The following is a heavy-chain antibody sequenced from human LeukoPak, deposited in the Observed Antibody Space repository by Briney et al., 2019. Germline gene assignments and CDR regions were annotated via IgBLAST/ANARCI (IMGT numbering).Heavy chain of an antibody. CDR3: ARGQQWLTAPFDY. J-gene: IGHJ4*02. V-gene: IGHV3-66*01. CDR1: GFTVSSNY. CDR2: IYSGGST. Sequence: PGGSLRLSCAASGFTVSSNYMSWVGQAPGKGLEWVSVIYSGGSTYYADSVKGRFTISRDNSKNTLYLQMNSLRAEDTAVYYCARGQQWLTAPFDYWGQGTLVTVSS. D-gene: IGHD6-19*01.